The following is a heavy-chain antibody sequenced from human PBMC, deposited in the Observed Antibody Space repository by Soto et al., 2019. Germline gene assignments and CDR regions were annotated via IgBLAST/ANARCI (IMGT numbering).Heavy chain of an antibody. D-gene: IGHD2-2*01. Sequence: SETLPLTCTVSGGSISSYYWSWIRQPPGKGLEWIGYIYYSGSTNYNPSLKSRVTISVDTSKNQFSLKLSSVTAADTAVYYCASGVVPAALYDYWGQGTLVTVSS. CDR1: GGSISSYY. J-gene: IGHJ4*02. V-gene: IGHV4-59*01. CDR3: ASGVVPAALYDY. CDR2: IYYSGST.